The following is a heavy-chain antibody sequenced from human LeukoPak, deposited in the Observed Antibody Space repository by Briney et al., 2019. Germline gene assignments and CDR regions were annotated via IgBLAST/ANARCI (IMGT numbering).Heavy chain of an antibody. Sequence: SETLSLTCTVSGDSVSSDSYYWSWIRQPPGKGLEWIGYIYYSGSTNYSPSLKSRVSISVDTSKNQFSLKLSSVTAADTAVYYCATSDTAMGPAFDYWGQGTLVTVSS. V-gene: IGHV4-61*01. CDR1: GDSVSSDSYY. D-gene: IGHD5-18*01. CDR3: ATSDTAMGPAFDY. CDR2: IYYSGST. J-gene: IGHJ4*02.